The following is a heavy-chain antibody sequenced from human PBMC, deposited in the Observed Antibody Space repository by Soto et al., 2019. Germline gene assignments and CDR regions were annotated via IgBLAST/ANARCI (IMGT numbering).Heavy chain of an antibody. J-gene: IGHJ6*03. Sequence: GGSLRLSCAASGFTFSSYWMSWVRQAPGKGLEWVANIKQDGSEKYYVDSVKGRFTISRDNAKNSLYLQMNSLRAEDTAVYYCARDRKSIFGVAKGRYYYYMDVWGKGTTVTVSS. CDR3: ARDRKSIFGVAKGRYYYYMDV. D-gene: IGHD3-3*01. V-gene: IGHV3-7*01. CDR1: GFTFSSYW. CDR2: IKQDGSEK.